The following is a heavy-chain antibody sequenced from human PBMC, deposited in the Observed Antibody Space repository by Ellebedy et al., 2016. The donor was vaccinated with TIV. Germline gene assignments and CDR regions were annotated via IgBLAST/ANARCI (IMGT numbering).Heavy chain of an antibody. V-gene: IGHV3-30*03. Sequence: GGSLRLSXEASGFAFNAYAMHWVRQALGKGLEWVAVISNDGTDKYYADSVKGRFTISRDNSKDTLYLQMNSLRAEDTAVYYCAVWDTFSGFYYIASWGQGALVTVSS. D-gene: IGHD3-22*01. CDR3: AVWDTFSGFYYIAS. CDR2: ISNDGTDK. J-gene: IGHJ4*02. CDR1: GFAFNAYA.